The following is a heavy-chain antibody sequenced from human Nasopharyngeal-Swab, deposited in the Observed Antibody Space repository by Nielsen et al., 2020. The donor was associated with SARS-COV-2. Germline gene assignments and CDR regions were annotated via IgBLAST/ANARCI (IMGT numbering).Heavy chain of an antibody. Sequence: WIRQPPGRGLEWIGYTYYSGSTNYNSSLKSRVTISVDTSKNQFSLKLSSVTAADTAVYYCASTDCSGGSCYSHYYYYMDVWGKGTTVTVSS. J-gene: IGHJ6*03. V-gene: IGHV4-59*01. CDR2: TYYSGST. D-gene: IGHD2-15*01. CDR3: ASTDCSGGSCYSHYYYYMDV.